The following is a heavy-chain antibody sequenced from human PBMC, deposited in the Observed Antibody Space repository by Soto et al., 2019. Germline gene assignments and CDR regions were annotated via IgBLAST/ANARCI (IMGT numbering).Heavy chain of an antibody. CDR1: GYSFTSYW. J-gene: IGHJ6*03. CDR2: IYPGDSDT. D-gene: IGHD2-8*01. V-gene: IGHV5-51*01. Sequence: PGESLKISCKGSGYSFTSYWIGWVRQMPGKGLEWMGIIYPGDSDTRYSPSFQGQVTISADKSISTAYLQWSSLKASDTAMYYCARAMLGLYYYYYMDVWGKGTTVTVSS. CDR3: ARAMLGLYYYYYMDV.